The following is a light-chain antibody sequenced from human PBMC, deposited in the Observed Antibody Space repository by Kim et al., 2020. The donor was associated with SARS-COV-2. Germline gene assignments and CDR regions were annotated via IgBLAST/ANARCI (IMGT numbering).Light chain of an antibody. CDR2: GAF. CDR3: QQYKNWPYT. Sequence: SVSPGERATLACRASQSVSSNLAWYQQKPGQAPRLLIYGAFTRATGISARFSGSGSGTEFTLTINSLQSEDFAVYYCQQYKNWPYTFGQGTKLEI. CDR1: QSVSSN. V-gene: IGKV3-15*01. J-gene: IGKJ2*01.